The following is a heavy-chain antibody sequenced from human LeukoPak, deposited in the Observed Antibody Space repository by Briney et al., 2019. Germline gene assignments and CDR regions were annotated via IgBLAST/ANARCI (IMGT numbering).Heavy chain of an antibody. CDR1: GNSFTNHW. CDR3: ARGVETSNYYGMNV. J-gene: IGHJ6*01. V-gene: IGHV5-51*01. Sequence: GESLKISCKGSGNSFTNHWIAWVRQMPGKGLEWMGIIYPGDSDTRYSPSFQGQVTMSVDKTTSTAYLQWGRLKASDTAMYYCARGVETSNYYGMNVWGQGTVVSVSS. D-gene: IGHD3-3*01. CDR2: IYPGDSDT.